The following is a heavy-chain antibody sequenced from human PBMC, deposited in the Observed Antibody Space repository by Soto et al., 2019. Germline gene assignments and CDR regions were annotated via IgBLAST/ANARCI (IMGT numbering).Heavy chain of an antibody. CDR3: ARGGAGTYHFDY. Sequence: ASVKVSCKASGYSFTGYAIQWVRPAPGQRLEWMGWINAGNGETKYSQKFQGRITITRDTSATTGYMEVSGLTSEDTAVYYCARGGAGTYHFDYWGQGALVTVSS. CDR1: GYSFTGYA. J-gene: IGHJ4*02. CDR2: INAGNGET. V-gene: IGHV1-3*01. D-gene: IGHD1-26*01.